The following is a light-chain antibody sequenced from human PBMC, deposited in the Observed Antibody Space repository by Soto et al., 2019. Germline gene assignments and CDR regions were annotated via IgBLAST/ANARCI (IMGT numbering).Light chain of an antibody. J-gene: IGKJ1*01. V-gene: IGKV1-5*01. CDR3: HQYNSYAWP. CDR2: DAY. Sequence: DIPMTQYPATVSASVGDIVIITCRVSQSISSSLAWDQHKPGKAPKLLIYDAYSLESGLPSKLTGSGSGTKFTLTISRLQDDDLVLYFCHQYNSYAWPFGQATKVDIK. CDR1: QSISSS.